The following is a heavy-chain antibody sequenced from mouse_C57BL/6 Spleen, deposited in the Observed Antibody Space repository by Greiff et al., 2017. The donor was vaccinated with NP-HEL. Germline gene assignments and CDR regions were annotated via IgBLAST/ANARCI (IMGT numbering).Heavy chain of an antibody. D-gene: IGHD3-1*01. CDR3: ARDRGFDYFDY. CDR2: ISYDGSN. J-gene: IGHJ2*01. V-gene: IGHV3-6*01. Sequence: EVQRVESGPGLVKPSQSLSLTCSVTGYSITSGYYWNWIRQFPGNKLEWMGYISYDGSNNYNPSLKNRISITRDTSKNQFFLKLNSVTTEDTATYYCARDRGFDYFDYWGQGTTLTVSS. CDR1: GYSITSGYY.